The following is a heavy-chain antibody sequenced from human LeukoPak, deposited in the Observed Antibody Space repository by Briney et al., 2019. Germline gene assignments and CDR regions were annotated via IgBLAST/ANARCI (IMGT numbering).Heavy chain of an antibody. J-gene: IGHJ3*02. V-gene: IGHV3-33*01. Sequence: GGSLRLSCAASGFTFSSYGMHWVRQAPGKGLEWVAVIWYDGSNKYYADSVKGRFTISRDNSKNTLYLQMNSLIAEDTAVYYCARASDSSSWADAFDIWGQGTMVTVSS. CDR3: ARASDSSSWADAFDI. CDR2: IWYDGSNK. CDR1: GFTFSSYG. D-gene: IGHD6-13*01.